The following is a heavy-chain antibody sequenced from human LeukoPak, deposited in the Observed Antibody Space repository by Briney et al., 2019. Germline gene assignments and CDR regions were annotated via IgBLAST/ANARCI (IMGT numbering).Heavy chain of an antibody. V-gene: IGHV4-34*01. CDR1: GGSFSGYY. D-gene: IGHD3-9*01. J-gene: IGHJ6*02. CDR3: AREVGPNYDILTGHYTHGMDV. Sequence: SETLSLTCAVYGGSFSGYYWSWIRQPPGKGLEWIGEINHSGSTNYNPSLKSRVTISVDTSKNQFSLKLSSVTAADTAVYYCAREVGPNYDILTGHYTHGMDVWGQGTTVTVSS. CDR2: INHSGST.